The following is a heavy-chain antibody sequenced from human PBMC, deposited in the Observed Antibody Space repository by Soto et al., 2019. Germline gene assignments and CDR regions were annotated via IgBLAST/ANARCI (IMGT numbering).Heavy chain of an antibody. CDR3: ATGPHSPGYCTNGVCSHSGYYGMDV. D-gene: IGHD2-8*01. CDR1: GYTLTELS. J-gene: IGHJ6*02. CDR2: FDPEDGET. V-gene: IGHV1-24*01. Sequence: ASVKVSCKVSGYTLTELSMHWVRQAPGKGLEWMGGFDPEDGETIYAQKFQGRVTMTEDTSTDTAYMELSSLRSEDTAVYYCATGPHSPGYCTNGVCSHSGYYGMDVWGQGTTVTVSS.